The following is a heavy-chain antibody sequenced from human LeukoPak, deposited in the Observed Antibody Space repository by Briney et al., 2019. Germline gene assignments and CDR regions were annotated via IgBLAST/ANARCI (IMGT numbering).Heavy chain of an antibody. CDR2: ISSSGSTI. Sequence: GGSLRLSWAASGFTFSDYYMSWIRQAPGKGLEWVSYISSSGSTIYYADSVKGRFTISRDNAKKSLYLQMNSLRAEDTAVYYCARSSYSSSSSVWGQGTMVTVSS. D-gene: IGHD6-6*01. J-gene: IGHJ3*01. CDR3: ARSSYSSSSSV. V-gene: IGHV3-11*01. CDR1: GFTFSDYY.